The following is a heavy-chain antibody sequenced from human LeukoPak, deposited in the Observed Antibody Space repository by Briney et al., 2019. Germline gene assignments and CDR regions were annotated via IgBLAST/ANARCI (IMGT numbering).Heavy chain of an antibody. CDR2: INPNSGGT. D-gene: IGHD2-2*01. CDR1: GYTFTGYY. J-gene: IGHJ6*02. Sequence: ASVKVSCKASGYTFTGYYMHWVRQAPGQGLEWMGWINPNSGGTNYAQKFQGRVTMTRDTSISTAYMELSRLRSDDTAVYYCARAPLYVVVVPAAITARFRYRGGLDVWGQGTTVTVSS. CDR3: ARAPLYVVVVPAAITARFRYRGGLDV. V-gene: IGHV1-2*02.